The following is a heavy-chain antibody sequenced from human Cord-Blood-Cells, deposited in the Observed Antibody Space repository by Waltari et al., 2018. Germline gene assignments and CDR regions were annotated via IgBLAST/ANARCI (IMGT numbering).Heavy chain of an antibody. CDR2: INPNSGGT. D-gene: IGHD5-18*01. Sequence: QVQLVQSGAEVKKPGASVKVSCKASGYTFTGYYMHWVRQAPGQGLEWMGWINPNSGGTNYAQKCQGRVTMTRDTSISTAYMELSRLRSDDTAVYYCARDPLGYRAAFDIWGQGTMVTVSS. CDR1: GYTFTGYY. J-gene: IGHJ3*02. V-gene: IGHV1-2*02. CDR3: ARDPLGYRAAFDI.